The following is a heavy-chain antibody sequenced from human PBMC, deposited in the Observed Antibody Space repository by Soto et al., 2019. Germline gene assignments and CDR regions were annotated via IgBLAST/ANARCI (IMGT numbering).Heavy chain of an antibody. CDR1: GGSITRYY. V-gene: IGHV4-59*01. CDR2: IYYSGST. J-gene: IGHJ6*02. CDR3: ARAKGRGYSYGFYYYYYGMDV. D-gene: IGHD5-18*01. Sequence: SETLWVTGYVSGGSITRYYWSWIRQPPGKGLEWIGYIYYSGSTNYNPSLKSRVTISVDTSKNQFSLKLSSVTAADTAVYYCARAKGRGYSYGFYYYYYGMDVWGQGTTVTV.